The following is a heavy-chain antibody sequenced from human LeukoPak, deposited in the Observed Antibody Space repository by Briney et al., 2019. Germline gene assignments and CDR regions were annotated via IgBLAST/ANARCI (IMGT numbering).Heavy chain of an antibody. CDR1: GFTFDDYA. CDR3: AKSYKVCPPNCSLTPDAFDI. V-gene: IGHV3-9*01. J-gene: IGHJ3*02. D-gene: IGHD2-15*01. Sequence: PGRSLRLSCAASGFTFDDYAMHWVRQAPGKGLEWVSGISWNSGSIGYADSVKGRFTISRDNAKNSLYLQMNSLRAEDTALYYCAKSYKVCPPNCSLTPDAFDIWGQGTMVTVSS. CDR2: ISWNSGSI.